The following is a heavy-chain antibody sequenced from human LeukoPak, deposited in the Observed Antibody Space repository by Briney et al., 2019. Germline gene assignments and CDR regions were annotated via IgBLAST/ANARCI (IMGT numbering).Heavy chain of an antibody. CDR1: GGSISSYY. J-gene: IGHJ4*02. D-gene: IGHD3-10*01. Sequence: PSETQSLACTVSGGSISSYYWSWIRQPAGKGLEWIGRIYTSGSTNYNPSLKSRVTMSVDTSKNQFSLKLSSVTAADTAVYYCARGTSYYGSGSYLGYWGQGTLVTVSS. CDR2: IYTSGST. V-gene: IGHV4-4*07. CDR3: ARGTSYYGSGSYLGY.